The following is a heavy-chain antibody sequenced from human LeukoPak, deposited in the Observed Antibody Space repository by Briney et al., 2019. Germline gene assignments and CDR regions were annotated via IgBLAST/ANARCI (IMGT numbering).Heavy chain of an antibody. Sequence: GGSLRLSCAASGFTFSTYSMNWVRQAPGKGLEWVSFISPNSRTIYYADSVKGRFTISRDNAKNSLYLQMNGLRDEDTAVYYCARTMVRAHYYYGMDVWGQGTTVTVSS. CDR1: GFTFSTYS. CDR3: ARTMVRAHYYYGMDV. CDR2: ISPNSRTI. V-gene: IGHV3-48*02. D-gene: IGHD3-10*01. J-gene: IGHJ6*02.